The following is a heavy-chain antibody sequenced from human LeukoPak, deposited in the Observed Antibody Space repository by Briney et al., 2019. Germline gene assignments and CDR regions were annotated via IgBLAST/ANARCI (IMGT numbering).Heavy chain of an antibody. CDR3: ARERFWSGYYSPWGELDP. Sequence: ASVTVSCKASGYTFTSYGISWVRQAPGQGLEWMGWISAYNGNTNYAQKLQGRVTMTTDTSTSTAYMELRSLRSDDTAVYYCARERFWSGYYSPWGELDPWGQGTLVTVSS. J-gene: IGHJ5*02. CDR1: GYTFTSYG. V-gene: IGHV1-18*01. CDR2: ISAYNGNT. D-gene: IGHD3-3*01.